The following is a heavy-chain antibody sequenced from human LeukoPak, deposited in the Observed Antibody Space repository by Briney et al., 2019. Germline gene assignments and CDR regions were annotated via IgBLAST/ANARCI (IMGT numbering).Heavy chain of an antibody. V-gene: IGHV4-34*01. J-gene: IGHJ4*02. D-gene: IGHD4-17*01. Sequence: SETLSLTCAVYGGSFSGYYWSWIRQPPGKGLEWIGEINHSGSTNYNPSLKSRVTISVDTSKNQFSLKLSSVTAADTAVYYCARGGVYGDCAGYWGQGTLVTVSS. CDR3: ARGGVYGDCAGY. CDR1: GGSFSGYY. CDR2: INHSGST.